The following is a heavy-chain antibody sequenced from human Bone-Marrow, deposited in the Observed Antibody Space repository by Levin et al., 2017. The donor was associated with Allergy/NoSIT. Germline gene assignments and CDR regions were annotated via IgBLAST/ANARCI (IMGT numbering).Heavy chain of an antibody. J-gene: IGHJ4*02. CDR2: ISYDGSNK. V-gene: IGHV3-30*04. Sequence: SCAASGFTFSSYAMHWVRQAPGKGLEWVAVISYDGSNKYYADSVKGRFTISRDNSKNTLYLQMNSLRAEDTAVYYCARAPRQWLLKFDYWGQGTLVTVSS. CDR3: ARAPRQWLLKFDY. CDR1: GFTFSSYA. D-gene: IGHD6-19*01.